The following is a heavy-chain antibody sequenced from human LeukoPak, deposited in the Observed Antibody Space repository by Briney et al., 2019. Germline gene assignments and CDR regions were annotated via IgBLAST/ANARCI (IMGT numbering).Heavy chain of an antibody. CDR2: ISGSGSTV. J-gene: IGHJ4*02. CDR3: ARASYDFLTGYLAF. Sequence: GGSLRLSCAASGFTFSDYYMSWIRQAPGKGQEWVSYISGSGSTVYYADSVKGRFTVSRDNAKSSLYLQMNSPRAEDTALYYCARASYDFLTGYLAFWGRGTLVTVSS. V-gene: IGHV3-11*01. CDR1: GFTFSDYY. D-gene: IGHD3-9*01.